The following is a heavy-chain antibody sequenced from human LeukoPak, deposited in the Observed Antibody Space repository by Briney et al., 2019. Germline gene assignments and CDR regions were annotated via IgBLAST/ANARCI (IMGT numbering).Heavy chain of an antibody. J-gene: IGHJ3*02. V-gene: IGHV4-4*07. D-gene: IGHD1-26*01. CDR1: GGSISSYY. CDR3: ARSVELLDAFDI. CDR2: IYTSVST. Sequence: SETPSLTCTVSGGSISSYYWSWIRQPAGKGLEWIGRIYTSVSTNYNPSLKGRVTMSVDTSKNQFSLKLSSVTAADTAVYYCARSVELLDAFDIWGQGTMVTVSS.